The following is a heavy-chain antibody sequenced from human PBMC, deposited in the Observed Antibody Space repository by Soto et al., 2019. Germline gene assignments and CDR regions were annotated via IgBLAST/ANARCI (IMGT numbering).Heavy chain of an antibody. J-gene: IGHJ4*02. CDR3: ARESIAAAGIVDY. Sequence: SETLSLTCTVSGGSISSGGYYWSWIRQHPGEGLEWIGYIYYSGSTYYNPSLKSRVTISVDTSKNQFSLKLSSVTAADTAVYYCARESIAAAGIVDYWGQGTLVTVSS. D-gene: IGHD6-13*01. V-gene: IGHV4-31*03. CDR2: IYYSGST. CDR1: GGSISSGGYY.